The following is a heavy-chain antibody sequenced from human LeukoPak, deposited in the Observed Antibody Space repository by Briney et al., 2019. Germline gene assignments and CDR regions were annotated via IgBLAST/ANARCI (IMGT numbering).Heavy chain of an antibody. D-gene: IGHD1-26*01. CDR1: GYTLTELS. V-gene: IGHV1-24*01. Sequence: ASVKVSCKVSGYTLTELSMHWVRQAPGKGLEWMGGFDPEDGETIYAQKFQGRVTMTEDTSTDTAYMELTSLTSEDTAVYYCAIWGTGSFSDPAFDYWGQGTLVTVSS. J-gene: IGHJ4*02. CDR2: FDPEDGET. CDR3: AIWGTGSFSDPAFDY.